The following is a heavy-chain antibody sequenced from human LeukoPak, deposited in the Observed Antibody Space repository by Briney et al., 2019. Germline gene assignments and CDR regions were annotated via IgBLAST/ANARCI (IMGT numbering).Heavy chain of an antibody. J-gene: IGHJ4*02. CDR3: AREEYSGSYYL. D-gene: IGHD1-26*01. Sequence: GGSLRLSCAASGFTVSSNYMSWVRQAPGKGLEWVSVIYSGGYTYYADSVKGRFTISRDNAKNSLYLQMNSLRAEDTAVYYCAREEYSGSYYLWGQGTLVTVSS. CDR2: IYSGGYT. CDR1: GFTVSSNY. V-gene: IGHV3-53*01.